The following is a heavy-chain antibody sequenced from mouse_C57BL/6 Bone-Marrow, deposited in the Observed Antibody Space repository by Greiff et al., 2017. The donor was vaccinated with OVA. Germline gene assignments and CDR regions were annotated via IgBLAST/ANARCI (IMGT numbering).Heavy chain of an antibody. V-gene: IGHV1-82*01. D-gene: IGHD1-1*01. CDR2: IYPGDGDT. CDR3: AREKIYYGMNGYFDV. CDR1: GYAFSSSW. J-gene: IGHJ1*03. Sequence: QVQLQQSGPELVKPGASVKISCKASGYAFSSSWMNWVKQRPGKGLEWIGRIYPGDGDTNYNGKFKGKATLTADKSSSTAYMQLSSLTSEDSAVYFWAREKIYYGMNGYFDVWGTGTTVTVSS.